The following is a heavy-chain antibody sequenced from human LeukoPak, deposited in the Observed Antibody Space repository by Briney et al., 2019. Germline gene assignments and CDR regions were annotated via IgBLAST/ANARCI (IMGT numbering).Heavy chain of an antibody. Sequence: ASVKVSCKASGYIFTSYHMHWVRQAPGQGLEWMGIINPSGGSTSYAQKFQGRVTMTRDMSTSTVYMELSSLRSEDTAVYYCARYGLPPYFDDWGQGTLVTVSS. J-gene: IGHJ4*02. CDR3: ARYGLPPYFDD. CDR2: INPSGGST. V-gene: IGHV1-46*01. D-gene: IGHD4-17*01. CDR1: GYIFTSYH.